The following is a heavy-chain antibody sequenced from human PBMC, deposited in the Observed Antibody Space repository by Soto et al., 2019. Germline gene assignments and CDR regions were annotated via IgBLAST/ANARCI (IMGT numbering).Heavy chain of an antibody. D-gene: IGHD2-15*01. Sequence: SETLSLTCTVSGGSMSSYYWNWIRQPPGKGLEWIGYIYYSGSTNYNPSLKSRVTISVDTSKNQFSLKLSSVTAADTAVYYCATGGSRGFGYWGQGTLVTVSS. CDR3: ATGGSRGFGY. V-gene: IGHV4-59*01. CDR1: GGSMSSYY. J-gene: IGHJ4*02. CDR2: IYYSGST.